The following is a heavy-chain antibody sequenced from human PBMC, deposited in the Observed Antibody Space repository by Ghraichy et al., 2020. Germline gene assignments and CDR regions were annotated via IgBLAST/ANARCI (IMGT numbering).Heavy chain of an antibody. Sequence: GESLNISCAASGFTFSTYWMSWVRQAPGKGLEWVANIKQDGSKTSYVDSVKGRFTISRDNAKNSLYLQMNSLRAEDTAVYYCARETNYYDSSGYWTYWGQGTLVTVSS. V-gene: IGHV3-7*03. CDR2: IKQDGSKT. CDR3: ARETNYYDSSGYWTY. CDR1: GFTFSTYW. D-gene: IGHD3-22*01. J-gene: IGHJ4*02.